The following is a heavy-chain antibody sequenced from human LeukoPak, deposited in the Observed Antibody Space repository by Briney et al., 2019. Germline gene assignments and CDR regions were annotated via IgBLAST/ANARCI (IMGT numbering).Heavy chain of an antibody. CDR2: ISYDESNK. V-gene: IGHV3-30*18. CDR1: GFTFSSYG. J-gene: IGHJ4*02. D-gene: IGHD4-11*01. Sequence: GRSLRLSCAASGFTFSSYGMHWVRQAPGKGLEWVAVISYDESNKYYADSVKGRFTISRDNSKNTLYLQMNSLRAEDTAVYYCAKEGAMTRYYFDYWGQGTLVTVSS. CDR3: AKEGAMTRYYFDY.